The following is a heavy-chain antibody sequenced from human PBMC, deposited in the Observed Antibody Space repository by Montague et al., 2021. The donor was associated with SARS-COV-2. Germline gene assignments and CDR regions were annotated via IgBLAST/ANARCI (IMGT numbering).Heavy chain of an antibody. Sequence: TLSFTCTVSGGSVSSSPYYWGWIRQPPGRGLEWVGSISYSGRTYFSPSLKSRLPISVDSSENQFSLRLSSVTAADTAVYYCASSYYYGSGTYVYNYYMDVWGKGTTVTVSS. D-gene: IGHD3-10*01. V-gene: IGHV4-39*01. CDR2: ISYSGRT. CDR1: GGSVSSSPYY. CDR3: ASSYYYGSGTYVYNYYMDV. J-gene: IGHJ6*03.